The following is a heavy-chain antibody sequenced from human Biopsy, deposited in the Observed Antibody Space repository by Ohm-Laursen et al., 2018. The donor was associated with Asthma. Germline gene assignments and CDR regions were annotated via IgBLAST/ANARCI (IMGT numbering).Heavy chain of an antibody. D-gene: IGHD2-21*02. Sequence: SLRLSCTASGFVFSQARMHWVRQAPGKGLEWVTIISYDGRNTYYADSVEGRFTISRDNSKNTPFLQLSSLRPEDTAVYYCARGGLHYYEYYGMDVWGQGTTVTVSS. CDR1: GFVFSQAR. CDR2: ISYDGRNT. J-gene: IGHJ6*02. V-gene: IGHV3-30*19. CDR3: ARGGLHYYEYYGMDV.